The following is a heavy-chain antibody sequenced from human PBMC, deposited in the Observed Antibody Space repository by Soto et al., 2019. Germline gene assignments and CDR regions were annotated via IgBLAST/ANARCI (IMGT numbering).Heavy chain of an antibody. D-gene: IGHD2-15*01. Sequence: SETLSLTCAVYGGSFRGYFWSWIRQPPGKGLEWIGEINHSGITSYGPSLGSRVTTSVDTPKNQFSLRLRSVTAADTAIYYCARRFCSDSYCSYFDYWGRGTLVTVSS. CDR1: GGSFRGYF. J-gene: IGHJ4*02. V-gene: IGHV4-34*10. CDR3: ARRFCSDSYCSYFDY. CDR2: INHSGIT.